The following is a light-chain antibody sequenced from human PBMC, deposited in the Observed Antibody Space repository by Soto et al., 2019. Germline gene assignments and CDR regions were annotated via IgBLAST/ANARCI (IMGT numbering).Light chain of an antibody. CDR1: QSISSY. Sequence: DIQMTQSPSSLSASVGDRVTITCRASQSISSYLNWYQQKPGKAPKLLIYAASSLQSGVPSRFSGSGSGTDFIFIISSLQPEDFATYYCQQSYSTPLFTFGPGTKVDIK. J-gene: IGKJ3*01. V-gene: IGKV1-39*01. CDR3: QQSYSTPLFT. CDR2: AAS.